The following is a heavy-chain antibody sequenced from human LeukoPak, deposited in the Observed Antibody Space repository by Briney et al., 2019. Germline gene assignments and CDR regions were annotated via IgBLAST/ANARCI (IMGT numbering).Heavy chain of an antibody. CDR3: ARGVHKFYYDRSGYQPYAFDI. J-gene: IGHJ3*02. CDR2: INPNSGGT. D-gene: IGHD3-22*01. Sequence: GASVKVSCKASGYTFTGYYMHWVRQAPGQGLEWMGWINPNSGGTNYAQKFQGGVTMTTDTSTSTAYMELRSLRSDDTAVYYCARGVHKFYYDRSGYQPYAFDIWGQGTMVTISS. CDR1: GYTFTGYY. V-gene: IGHV1-2*02.